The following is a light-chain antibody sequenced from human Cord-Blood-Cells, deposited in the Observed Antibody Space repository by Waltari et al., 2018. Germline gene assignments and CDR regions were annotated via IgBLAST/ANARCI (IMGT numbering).Light chain of an antibody. V-gene: IGLV2-14*03. CDR2: DVS. CDR1: SSDVGGYNY. Sequence: QSARTQTASVSGSPGQSVTISCTGTSSDVGGYNYVSCYQQHPSKAPQLMIYDVSNRPSGVSNRFSGSKSGNTASLTISGLQAEDEADYYCGSYTSSSTYVFGTGTKVTVL. J-gene: IGLJ1*01. CDR3: GSYTSSSTYV.